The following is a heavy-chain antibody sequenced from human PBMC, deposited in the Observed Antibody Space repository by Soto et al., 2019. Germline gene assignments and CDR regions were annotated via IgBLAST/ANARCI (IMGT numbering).Heavy chain of an antibody. CDR3: ASLAYWDAFDI. J-gene: IGHJ3*02. V-gene: IGHV4-59*01. Sequence: SETLSLTCTVSGGSISSYYWSWIRQPPGKGLEWIGYIYYSGSTNYNPSLKSRVTISVDTSKNQFSLKLSSVTAADTAVYYCASLAYWDAFDIWGQGTMVTVSS. CDR1: GGSISSYY. CDR2: IYYSGST. D-gene: IGHD2-21*01.